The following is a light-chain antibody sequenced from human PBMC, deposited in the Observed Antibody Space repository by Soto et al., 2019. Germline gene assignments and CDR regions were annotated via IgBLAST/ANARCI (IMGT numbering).Light chain of an antibody. J-gene: IGKJ4*01. V-gene: IGKV3-11*01. CDR2: DTS. CDR3: QRRSAWPLT. Sequence: EIVLTQSPATLSLSPGERATLSCRASQSVGNFIAWYQQKPGQAPRLLIYDTSNRFTGIPARFSGSGSGTDFALTINSLESEDSAVFCCQRRSAWPLTFGGGTRVEIK. CDR1: QSVGNF.